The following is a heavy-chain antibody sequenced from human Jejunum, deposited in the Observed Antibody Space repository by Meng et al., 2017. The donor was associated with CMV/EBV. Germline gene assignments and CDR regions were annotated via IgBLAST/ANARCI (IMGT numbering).Heavy chain of an antibody. V-gene: IGHV2-5*02. J-gene: IGHJ5*02. CDR1: GFSLSTNGVG. D-gene: IGHD6-19*01. Sequence: QITLQESGPTLVKPTQTLTLTCSFSGFSLSTNGVGVGWIRRPPGKALEGLALIYWDDDKHYSPSLERRLSIMKDTSKNRVVFIMTEMAPVDTATYYCAYRRGGGSGWNWFGPWGQGSLVTVSS. CDR2: IYWDDDK. CDR3: AYRRGGGSGWNWFGP.